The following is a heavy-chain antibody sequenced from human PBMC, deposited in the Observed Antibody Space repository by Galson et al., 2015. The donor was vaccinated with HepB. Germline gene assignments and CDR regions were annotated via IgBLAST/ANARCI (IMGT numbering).Heavy chain of an antibody. Sequence: SVKVSCKASGYTFTSYGISWVRQAPGQGLEWMGWISAYNGNTNYAQKLQGRVTMTTDTSTSTAYMELRSLRSDDTAVYYCARGRRRGIQLWLPYFDYWGQGTLVTVSS. CDR2: ISAYNGNT. V-gene: IGHV1-18*04. CDR3: ARGRRRGIQLWLPYFDY. CDR1: GYTFTSYG. J-gene: IGHJ4*02. D-gene: IGHD5-18*01.